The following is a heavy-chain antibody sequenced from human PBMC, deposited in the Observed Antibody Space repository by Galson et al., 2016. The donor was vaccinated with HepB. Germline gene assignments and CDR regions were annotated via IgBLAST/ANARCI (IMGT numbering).Heavy chain of an antibody. CDR1: RFTFSSYA. CDR2: ISGSGGST. J-gene: IGHJ6*02. Sequence: SLRLSCAASRFTFSSYAMSWVRQAPGKGLEWVSVISGSGGSTYYADSVKGRSTISRDNSKNTLYLQMNSLRAEDTAVYYCAKEGTIFGVVPYGMDVWGQGTKVIVSS. D-gene: IGHD3-3*01. V-gene: IGHV3-23*01. CDR3: AKEGTIFGVVPYGMDV.